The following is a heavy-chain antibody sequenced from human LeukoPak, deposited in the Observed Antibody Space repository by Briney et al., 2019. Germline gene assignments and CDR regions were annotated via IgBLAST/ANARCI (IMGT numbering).Heavy chain of an antibody. CDR1: GDSISSYY. D-gene: IGHD5-18*01. J-gene: IGHJ3*02. V-gene: IGHV4-59*01. CDR2: IDYRGST. Sequence: PSETLSLTCTVSGDSISSYYWSWLRQPPGKGLEWVAYIDYRGSTTYNPSLKSRVTISVDTSRNQFSLKLSSVTAADTAVYYCARSRSGYSYDHAAFDIWGQGTMVTVSS. CDR3: ARSRSGYSYDHAAFDI.